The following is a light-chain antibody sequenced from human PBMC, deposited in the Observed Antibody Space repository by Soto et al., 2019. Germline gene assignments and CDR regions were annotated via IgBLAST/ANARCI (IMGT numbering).Light chain of an antibody. V-gene: IGLV6-57*04. CDR2: EYN. J-gene: IGLJ2*01. CDR3: QSYDSSNPVV. CDR1: SGSIASNY. Sequence: NFMLTQPHSVSESPGKTVTISCTRSSGSIASNYVQWYQQRPGSAPTTVIYEYNRRPSGVPDRFSGSIDSSSNSASLTISGLKTEDEADYYCQSYDSSNPVVFGGGTKLTVL.